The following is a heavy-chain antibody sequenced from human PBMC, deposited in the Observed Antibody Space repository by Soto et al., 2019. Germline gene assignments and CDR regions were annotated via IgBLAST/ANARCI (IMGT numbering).Heavy chain of an antibody. CDR2: ISDSGGST. CDR3: AKGLGDYYYMDV. J-gene: IGHJ6*03. Sequence: GSLRLSCAASGFTFSSYTMSWVRQAPGKGLEWVSAISDSGGSTYYADSVKGRFTISRDNSKHTLFLQVNSLRAEDTAVYYCAKGLGDYYYMDVWGKGTTVTVSS. V-gene: IGHV3-23*01. CDR1: GFTFSSYT.